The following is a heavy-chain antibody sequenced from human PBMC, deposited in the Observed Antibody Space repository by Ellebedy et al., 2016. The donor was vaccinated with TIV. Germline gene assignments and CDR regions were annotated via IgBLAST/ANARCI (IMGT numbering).Heavy chain of an antibody. D-gene: IGHD5-24*01. CDR2: IYTSGST. J-gene: IGHJ3*01. CDR1: DGSISSYY. V-gene: IGHV4-4*07. Sequence: AETLSLTXPLSDGSISSYYGSWIRQSAGMKLEWIGRIYTSGSTNYNPSPNGRVTRSLDTYKNQSSLKLNSVTAADTAVYYPVRESDGAFDLWGQGTKVSVSS. CDR3: VRESDGAFDL.